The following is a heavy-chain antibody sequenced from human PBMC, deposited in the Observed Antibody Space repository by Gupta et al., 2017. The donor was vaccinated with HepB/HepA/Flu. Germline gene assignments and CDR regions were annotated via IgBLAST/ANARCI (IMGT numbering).Heavy chain of an antibody. V-gene: IGHV4-59*01. D-gene: IGHD5-18*01. CDR3: ARGYSYGYHPVPLPEY. Sequence: HVQLQESGPGLVKPSETLSLTCTVSGDSICSYYWSWIRQPPGKGLEFIGYISYSGGANNSPSLKSRITISLDTSKNQFSLKLRSVTAADTAVYFCARGYSYGYHPVPLPEYWGQGTLVTVSS. CDR2: ISYSGGA. CDR1: GDSICSYY. J-gene: IGHJ4*02.